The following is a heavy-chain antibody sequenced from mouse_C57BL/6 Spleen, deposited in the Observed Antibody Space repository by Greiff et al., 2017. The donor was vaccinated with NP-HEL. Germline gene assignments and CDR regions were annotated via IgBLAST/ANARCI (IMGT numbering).Heavy chain of an antibody. CDR1: GFTFSSYG. CDR3: ARLLTGTYAMDY. V-gene: IGHV5-6*01. Sequence: EVMLVESGGDLVKPGGSLKLSCAASGFTFSSYGMSWVRQTPDKRLEWVATISSGGSYTYYPDRVKGRFTISRDNAKNTLYLQMSSLKSEDTAMYYCARLLTGTYAMDYWGQGTSVTVSS. D-gene: IGHD4-1*01. J-gene: IGHJ4*01. CDR2: ISSGGSYT.